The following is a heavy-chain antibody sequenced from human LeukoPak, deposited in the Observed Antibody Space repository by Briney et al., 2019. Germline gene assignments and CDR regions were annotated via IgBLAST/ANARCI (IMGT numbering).Heavy chain of an antibody. CDR2: INPNSGNT. Sequence: ASVKVSCKASGYTITGYYMHWVRQAPGQGLEWMGWINPNSGNTGYAQKFQGRVTMTRNTSISTAYMELSSLRSEDTAVYYCARSAGGSGIKWAYWGQGTLVTVSS. J-gene: IGHJ4*02. V-gene: IGHV1-8*02. CDR3: ARSAGGSGIKWAY. CDR1: GYTITGYY. D-gene: IGHD2-15*01.